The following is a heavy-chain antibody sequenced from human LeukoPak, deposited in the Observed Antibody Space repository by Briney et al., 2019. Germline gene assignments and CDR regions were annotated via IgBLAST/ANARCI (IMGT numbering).Heavy chain of an antibody. Sequence: ASVKVSCKASGYTFTSYCMHWVRQAPGQGLEWMGIINPSGGSTNYAQKFQGRVTMTRDTSTSTVYMELSSLRSEDTAVYYCARGRYGDYKNTYYYGMDVWGQGTTVTVSS. D-gene: IGHD4-17*01. CDR2: INPSGGST. V-gene: IGHV1-46*01. J-gene: IGHJ6*02. CDR3: ARGRYGDYKNTYYYGMDV. CDR1: GYTFTSYC.